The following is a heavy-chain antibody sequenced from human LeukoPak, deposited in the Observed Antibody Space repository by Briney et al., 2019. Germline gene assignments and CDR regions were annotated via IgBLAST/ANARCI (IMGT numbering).Heavy chain of an antibody. D-gene: IGHD1-7*01. CDR3: ARDYNWNFGNSSPFDY. V-gene: IGHV1-69*08. J-gene: IGHJ4*02. CDR2: IIPAVGTA. CDR1: LDTPHSHT. Sequence: GASVKDSCMSSLDTPHSHTISWVRPAPRQGREWMGRIIPAVGTANYAQKFQGRVTITADKSTRTAYMEMSSLRSEDTAVYYCARDYNWNFGNSSPFDYWGQGTLVTVSS.